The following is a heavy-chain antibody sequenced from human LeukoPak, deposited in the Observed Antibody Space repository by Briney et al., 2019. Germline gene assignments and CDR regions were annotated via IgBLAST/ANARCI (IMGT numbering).Heavy chain of an antibody. CDR2: IYNYTSETT. CDR3: VREGSASGRGLGS. Sequence: SETLSLTCTVSGGSISSYFWTWIRQPAGKGLEWIGRIYNYTSETTNYNPSLRNRVTMSVDTSKNQFSLKMSSVTAADTAVYYCVREGSASGRGLGSWGQGTLVTVSS. D-gene: IGHD3-10*01. CDR1: GGSISSYF. V-gene: IGHV4-4*07. J-gene: IGHJ5*02.